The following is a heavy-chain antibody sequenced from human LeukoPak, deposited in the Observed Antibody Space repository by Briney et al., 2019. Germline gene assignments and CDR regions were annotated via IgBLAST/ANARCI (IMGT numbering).Heavy chain of an antibody. D-gene: IGHD6-19*01. V-gene: IGHV4-59*12. CDR2: IYYSGST. Sequence: PSETLSLTCTVSGGSISSYYWSWIRQPPGKGLEWIGYIYYSGSTNYNPSLKSRVTISVDTSKNRFSLKLSSVTAADTAVYYCARGGSGWDFDYWGQGTLVTVSS. CDR1: GGSISSYY. J-gene: IGHJ4*02. CDR3: ARGGSGWDFDY.